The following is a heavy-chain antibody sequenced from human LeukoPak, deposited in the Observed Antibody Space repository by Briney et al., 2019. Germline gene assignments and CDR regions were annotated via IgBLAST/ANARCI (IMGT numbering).Heavy chain of an antibody. J-gene: IGHJ4*02. Sequence: PGGSLRLSCAASGFTFDDYGMSWVRQAPGKGLEWVSGINWNGGSTGYADSVKGRFTISRDNAKNSLYLQMNSLRAEDTALYYCARDDLRHYDSSGYYYDWGQGTLVTVSS. CDR3: ARDDLRHYDSSGYYYD. CDR1: GFTFDDYG. V-gene: IGHV3-20*04. D-gene: IGHD3-22*01. CDR2: INWNGGST.